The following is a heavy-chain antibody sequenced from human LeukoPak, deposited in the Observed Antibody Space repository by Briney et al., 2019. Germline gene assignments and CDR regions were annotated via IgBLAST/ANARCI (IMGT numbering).Heavy chain of an antibody. CDR3: ARWSGSWPLGGFDP. J-gene: IGHJ5*02. CDR2: IYYSGST. Sequence: SETLSLTCTVSGGSISSYYWSWIRQPPGKGLEWIGYIYYSGSTNYNPSLKSRVTISVDTSKNQFSLKLSSVTAADTAVYYCARWSGSWPLGGFDPWGQGTLVTASS. D-gene: IGHD3-3*01. CDR1: GGSISSYY. V-gene: IGHV4-59*01.